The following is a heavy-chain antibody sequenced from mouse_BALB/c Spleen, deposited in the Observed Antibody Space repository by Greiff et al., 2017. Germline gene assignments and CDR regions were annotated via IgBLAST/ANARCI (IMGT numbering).Heavy chain of an antibody. CDR1: GYTFTSYW. J-gene: IGHJ2*01. D-gene: IGHD2-1*01. Sequence: QVQLQQPGAELVKPGASVKMSCKASGYTFTSYWMHWVKQRPGQGLEWIGTIDPSDSYTSYNQKFKGKATLTVDTSSSTAYMQLSSLTSEDSAVYYCTRLEGNYYFDYWGQGTTLTGSS. V-gene: IGHV1S127*01. CDR2: IDPSDSYT. CDR3: TRLEGNYYFDY.